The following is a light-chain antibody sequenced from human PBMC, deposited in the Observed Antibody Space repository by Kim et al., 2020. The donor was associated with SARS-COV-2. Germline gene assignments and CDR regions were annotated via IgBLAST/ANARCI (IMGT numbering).Light chain of an antibody. J-gene: IGKJ1*01. CDR3: QQYDTFRWT. CDR2: GAS. Sequence: APGERGTPSCRASQHVISNQLAWYQQKPGKAPRLLIYGASSRATGIPDRFTGSGSGTDFTLTISRLEPEDFAVYYCQQYDTFRWTFGQGTKVDIK. CDR1: QHVISNQ. V-gene: IGKV3-20*01.